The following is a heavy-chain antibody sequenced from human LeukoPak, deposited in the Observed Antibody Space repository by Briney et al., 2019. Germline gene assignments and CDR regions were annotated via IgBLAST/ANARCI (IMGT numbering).Heavy chain of an antibody. CDR2: ISSSSSYI. CDR1: GFTFSSYS. V-gene: IGHV3-21*01. CDR3: ARSKGWGVVPAAMLESDYYYGMDV. Sequence: GGSLRLSCAASGFTFSSYSMKWVRQAPGKGLEWVSSISSSSSYIYYADSVKGRFTISRDNAMNSLYLQMNSLRAEDTAVYYCARSKGWGVVPAAMLESDYYYGMDVWGQGTTVTVSS. D-gene: IGHD2-2*01. J-gene: IGHJ6*02.